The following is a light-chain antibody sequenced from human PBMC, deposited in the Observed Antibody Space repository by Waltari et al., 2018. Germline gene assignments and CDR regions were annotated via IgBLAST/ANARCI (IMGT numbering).Light chain of an antibody. J-gene: IGLJ3*02. CDR2: NND. CDR3: VTWDESLNGPV. CDR1: SSNIGSDT. V-gene: IGLV1-44*01. Sequence: QSVLTQPPSASGAPGQRVTISCSGSSSNIGSDTVKWYQQLPGTAPKLLIYNNDQRPSGCPYRFSGSKSGTSASLAISGLQSEDEADYYCVTWDESLNGPVFGGGTKLTVL.